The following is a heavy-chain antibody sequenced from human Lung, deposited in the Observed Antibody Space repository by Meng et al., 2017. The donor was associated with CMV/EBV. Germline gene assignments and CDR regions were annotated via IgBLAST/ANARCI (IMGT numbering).Heavy chain of an antibody. CDR1: RFMFSSYA. V-gene: IGHV3-30-3*01. CDR2: ISDDRDYK. J-gene: IGHJ4*02. D-gene: IGHD2-8*01. CDR3: ARGGVLLVYVIGDD. Sequence: GESXKISCAASRFMFSSYAMHWVRQAPGKGLEWVAVISDDRDYKYYTDSVKGRFTIYRDNSKNTLYLQMNSLRTEDKAVYYCARGGVLLVYVIGDDWGQGTPVTVSS.